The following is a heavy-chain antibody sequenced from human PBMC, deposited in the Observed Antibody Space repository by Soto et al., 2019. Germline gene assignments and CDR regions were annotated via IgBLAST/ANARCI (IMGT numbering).Heavy chain of an antibody. CDR1: GGTFSSYA. V-gene: IGHV1-69*01. CDR2: IIPIFGTA. D-gene: IGHD1-7*01. J-gene: IGHJ2*01. CDR3: ARGGTLGAEDWNYAEPRGWYFDL. Sequence: QVQLVQSGAEVKKPGSSVKVSCKASGGTFSSYAISWVRQAPGQGLEWMGGIIPIFGTANYAQKFQGRVTITADESTSTAYMELSSLRSEDTAVYYCARGGTLGAEDWNYAEPRGWYFDLWGRGTLVTVSS.